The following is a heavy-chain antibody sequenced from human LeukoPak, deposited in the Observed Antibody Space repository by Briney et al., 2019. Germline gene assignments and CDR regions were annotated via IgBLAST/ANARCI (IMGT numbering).Heavy chain of an antibody. Sequence: SETLSLTCAVYGGSFSGYYWSWIRQPPGKGLEWIGEINHSGSTNHNPSLKSRVTISVDTSKNQFSLKLSSVTAADTAVYYCARGLPRLGYCSGGSCYSLSRYYYYMDVWGKGTTVTVSS. J-gene: IGHJ6*03. D-gene: IGHD2-15*01. CDR1: GGSFSGYY. CDR3: ARGLPRLGYCSGGSCYSLSRYYYYMDV. V-gene: IGHV4-34*01. CDR2: INHSGST.